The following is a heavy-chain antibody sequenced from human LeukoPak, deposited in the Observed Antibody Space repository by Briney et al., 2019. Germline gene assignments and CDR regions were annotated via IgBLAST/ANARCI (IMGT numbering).Heavy chain of an antibody. V-gene: IGHV5-51*01. CDR3: ARFVGEWLLAGMNV. J-gene: IGHJ6*03. Sequence: GESLKISCKGSGYSFNRYWIGWVRQMPGKGLDWMGIIYPGDSKTRYSPSFEGQVTLSVDTSKSTAYLKWSSLKASDTAIYFCARFVGEWLLAGMNVWGKGTTVTVSS. CDR1: GYSFNRYW. D-gene: IGHD3-3*01. CDR2: IYPGDSKT.